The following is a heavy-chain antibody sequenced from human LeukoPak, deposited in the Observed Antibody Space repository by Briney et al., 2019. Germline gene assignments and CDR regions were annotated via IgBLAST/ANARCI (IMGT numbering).Heavy chain of an antibody. CDR1: GGSFSGYY. Sequence: SETLSLTCAVYGGSFSGYYWSWIRQPPGKGLEWIGEINHSGSTNYNPSLKSRVTISVDTSKNQFSLKLSSVTAADTAVYYCARGSDDYVWGSYRPTPDYWGQGTLVTVSS. CDR2: INHSGST. D-gene: IGHD3-16*02. J-gene: IGHJ4*02. V-gene: IGHV4-34*01. CDR3: ARGSDDYVWGSYRPTPDY.